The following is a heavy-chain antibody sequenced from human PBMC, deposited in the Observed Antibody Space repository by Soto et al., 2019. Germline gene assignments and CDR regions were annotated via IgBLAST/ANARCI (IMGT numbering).Heavy chain of an antibody. CDR1: GGSISSGGYS. CDR2: VYNSGST. J-gene: IGHJ5*02. V-gene: IGHV4-61*08. CDR3: ARGGPSSKWLDP. Sequence: SETLSLTCAVSGGSISSGGYSCTWIRQPPGKGLEWIGYVYNSGSTNYNPSLKSRVTISIDTSKNQFSLKLTSLTATDTAVYYCARGGPSSKWLDPWGQGTLVTVSS.